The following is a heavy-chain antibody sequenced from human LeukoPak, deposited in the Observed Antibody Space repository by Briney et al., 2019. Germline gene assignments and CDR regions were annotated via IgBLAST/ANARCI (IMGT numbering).Heavy chain of an antibody. Sequence: GGSLRLSCAASGFTFSSYSMSWVRQAPGKGLEWVSAISGSGGSTYYADSAKGRFTISRDNSKNTLYLQMHILRAEDTAVYYCAKDRVRASSELRYFDWLLGPFDYWGQGTLVTVSS. CDR2: ISGSGGST. V-gene: IGHV3-23*01. CDR1: GFTFSSYS. D-gene: IGHD3-9*01. CDR3: AKDRVRASSELRYFDWLLGPFDY. J-gene: IGHJ4*02.